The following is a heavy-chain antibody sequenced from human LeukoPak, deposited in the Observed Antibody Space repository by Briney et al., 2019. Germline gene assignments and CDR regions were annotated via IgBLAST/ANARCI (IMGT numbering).Heavy chain of an antibody. V-gene: IGHV3-11*01. CDR2: ISSSGSTI. Sequence: GGSLRLSCAASGFTNSDYYMSWIHQAPGKELEWVSYISSSGSTIYYADSVKGRFTISRDNAKNSLYLQMNSLRAEDTAVYYCARSYYDILTGYYPFDYWGQGTLVTVSS. CDR1: GFTNSDYY. CDR3: ARSYYDILTGYYPFDY. D-gene: IGHD3-9*01. J-gene: IGHJ4*02.